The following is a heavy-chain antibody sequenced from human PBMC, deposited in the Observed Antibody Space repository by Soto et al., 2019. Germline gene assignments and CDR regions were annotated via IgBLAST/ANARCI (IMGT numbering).Heavy chain of an antibody. V-gene: IGHV1-18*01. CDR3: ARDARFYEDY. Sequence: ASVKVACKASAYTFTSYGISWLLQAPGQGIEWMGWISAYNGNTNYAQKLQGRVTMTTDTSTSTAYMELRSLRSDDTAVYYCARDARFYEDYWGQGTLVTVSS. CDR1: AYTFTSYG. J-gene: IGHJ4*02. D-gene: IGHD5-12*01. CDR2: ISAYNGNT.